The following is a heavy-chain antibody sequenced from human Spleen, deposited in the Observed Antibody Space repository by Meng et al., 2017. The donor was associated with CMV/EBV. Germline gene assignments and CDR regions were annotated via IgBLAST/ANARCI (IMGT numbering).Heavy chain of an antibody. CDR3: ARRPYSNYDFDY. J-gene: IGHJ4*02. D-gene: IGHD4-11*01. CDR2: IYPGKSEN. Sequence: KVSCKASGYTFTFYWIAWVRQMPGKGLEWMGIIYPGKSENRYSSSFQGQVTISAVKSINTAYLQWSSLKASDTAIYSCARRPYSNYDFDYWGQGALVTVSS. CDR1: GYTFTFYW. V-gene: IGHV5-51*01.